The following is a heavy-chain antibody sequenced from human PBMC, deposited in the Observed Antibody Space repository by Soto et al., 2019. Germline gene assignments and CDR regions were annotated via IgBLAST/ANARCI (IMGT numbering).Heavy chain of an antibody. D-gene: IGHD1-1*01. J-gene: IGHJ6*01. CDR3: ARDRMAMATTYYYYYYGMDV. V-gene: IGHV4-59*01. CDR1: GGSMSGYC. CDR2: IYYSGST. Sequence: PXETLSLTCTVSGGSMSGYCLSWIRQSPGKGLEWIGYIYYSGSTNIKPSLKSRVTMSVNTSKTQFSLRLTSVTAAGTAVYYCARDRMAMATTYYYYYYGMDVWGQGTKVTAPQ.